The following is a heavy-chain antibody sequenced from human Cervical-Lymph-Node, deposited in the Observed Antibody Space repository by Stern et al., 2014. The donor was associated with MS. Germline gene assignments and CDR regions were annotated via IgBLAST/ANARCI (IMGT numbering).Heavy chain of an antibody. Sequence: VQLVESGGGVVQPGRSLRLSCAASGFTFSSYAMHWVRQAPGKGLEWVAVISYDGSNKYYADSVKGRFTISRDNSKNTLYLQMNSLRAEDTAVYYCARDFSGGFGELLPSFLDYWGQGTLVTVSS. CDR2: ISYDGSNK. D-gene: IGHD3-10*01. CDR3: ARDFSGGFGELLPSFLDY. V-gene: IGHV3-30*01. CDR1: GFTFSSYA. J-gene: IGHJ4*02.